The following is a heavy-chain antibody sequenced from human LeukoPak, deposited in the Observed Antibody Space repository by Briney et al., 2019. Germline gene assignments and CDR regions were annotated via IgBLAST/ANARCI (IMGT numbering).Heavy chain of an antibody. D-gene: IGHD5-18*01. Sequence: GASVKVSCKASGYTFTSYDINWVRQGTGQGLGWMGWMNPNSGNTAYAQKFQGRVTMTRNTSISTAYMELSSLKSEDTAVYYCARPHNGYSYGFDLWGQGTLVTVSS. V-gene: IGHV1-8*01. CDR1: GYTFTSYD. CDR2: MNPNSGNT. CDR3: ARPHNGYSYGFDL. J-gene: IGHJ4*02.